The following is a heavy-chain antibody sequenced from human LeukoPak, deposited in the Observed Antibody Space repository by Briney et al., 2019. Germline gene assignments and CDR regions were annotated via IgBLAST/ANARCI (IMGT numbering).Heavy chain of an antibody. CDR3: AREVEGADDY. Sequence: SETLSLTCAVYGGSFSGYYWTWIRQPPGKGLEWIGEINHSGSTNYNPSLKSRVTISVDTSKNQFSLELSSVTAADTAVYYCAREVEGADDYWGQGTLVTVSS. V-gene: IGHV4-34*01. CDR2: INHSGST. D-gene: IGHD1-26*01. CDR1: GGSFSGYY. J-gene: IGHJ4*02.